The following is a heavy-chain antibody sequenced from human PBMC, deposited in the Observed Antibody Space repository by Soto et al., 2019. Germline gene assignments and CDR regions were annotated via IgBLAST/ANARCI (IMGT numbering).Heavy chain of an antibody. V-gene: IGHV3-13*01. D-gene: IGHD4-4*01. CDR3: ARGSRDYSNYQKDIFYYYYYMDV. CDR2: IGTAGDT. J-gene: IGHJ6*03. Sequence: GGSLRLSCAASGFTFSSYDMHWVRQATGKGLEWVSAIGTAGDTYYPGSAKGRFTISRENAKNSLYLQMNSLRAGDTAVYYCARGSRDYSNYQKDIFYYYYYMDVWGKGTTVTVSS. CDR1: GFTFSSYD.